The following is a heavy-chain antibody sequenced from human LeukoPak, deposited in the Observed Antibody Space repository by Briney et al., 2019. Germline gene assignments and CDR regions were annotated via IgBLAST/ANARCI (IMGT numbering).Heavy chain of an antibody. CDR2: IESDASNT. CDR1: GFAFGSHW. CDR3: TRDGSGSRIPFDY. Sequence: GWSLRLSCAASGFAFGSHWMHWVRQAPGKGLVWVARIESDASNTRYADSVKGRFTISRDNANKTLYLQMNSLRAEDTAVYYCTRDGSGSRIPFDYWGQGTLVTVSS. V-gene: IGHV3-74*01. D-gene: IGHD1-26*01. J-gene: IGHJ4*02.